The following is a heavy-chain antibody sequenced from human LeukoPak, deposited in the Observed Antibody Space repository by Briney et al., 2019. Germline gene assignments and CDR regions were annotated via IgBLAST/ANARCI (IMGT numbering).Heavy chain of an antibody. CDR1: GLTFSSYA. CDR3: AKDGPAAVARKYFQH. D-gene: IGHD1-14*01. J-gene: IGHJ1*01. Sequence: GRSLRPSCAASGLTFSSYAMSWGRHAPGEGLEWVLAISGSVGSTYYADSVKVRFTIYTDNSKSTLYLQMNSLRAEDTAVYYCAKDGPAAVARKYFQHWGQGTLVTVSS. CDR2: ISGSVGST. V-gene: IGHV3-23*01.